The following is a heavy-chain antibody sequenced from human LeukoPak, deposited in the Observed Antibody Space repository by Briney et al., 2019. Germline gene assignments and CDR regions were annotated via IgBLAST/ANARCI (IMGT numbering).Heavy chain of an antibody. CDR3: ARVKGDYYDSSGYYYEDGY. CDR2: ISAYNGNT. D-gene: IGHD3-22*01. V-gene: IGHV1-18*01. Sequence: GASVKVSCKASGYTFTSYGISWVRKAPGQGLEWMGWISAYNGNTNYAQKLQGRVTMTTDTSTSTAYMELRSLRSDDTAVYYCARVKGDYYDSSGYYYEDGYWGQGTLVTVSS. CDR1: GYTFTSYG. J-gene: IGHJ4*02.